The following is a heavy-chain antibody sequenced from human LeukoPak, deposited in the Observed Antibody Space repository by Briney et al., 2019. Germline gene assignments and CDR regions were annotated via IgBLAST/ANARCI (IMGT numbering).Heavy chain of an antibody. V-gene: IGHV3-23*01. CDR2: ISVSGGRK. Sequence: GSLRLSCAASGFTFTIYAMSWVRQAPGKGLERVSAISVSGGRKYSADSVKGRFTISRDNSKNTLYLQMNSLRAEDTAVYYCAKGREPLELWFGYWGQGTLVTVSS. CDR1: GFTFTIYA. D-gene: IGHD3-10*01. CDR3: AKGREPLELWFGY. J-gene: IGHJ4*02.